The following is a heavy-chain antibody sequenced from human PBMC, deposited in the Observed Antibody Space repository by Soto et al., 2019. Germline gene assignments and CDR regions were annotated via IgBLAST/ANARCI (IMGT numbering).Heavy chain of an antibody. D-gene: IGHD2-15*01. CDR1: GGTFSSYA. V-gene: IGHV1-69*13. Sequence: SAQGSCKASGGTFSSYAISWVRQATVQGLEWMGGIIPIFGTANYAQKFQGRVTITADESTSTAYMELSSLRSEDTAVYYCAREEKDDYYYYGMDGWGQGTTVTFSS. J-gene: IGHJ6*02. CDR2: IIPIFGTA. CDR3: AREEKDDYYYYGMDG.